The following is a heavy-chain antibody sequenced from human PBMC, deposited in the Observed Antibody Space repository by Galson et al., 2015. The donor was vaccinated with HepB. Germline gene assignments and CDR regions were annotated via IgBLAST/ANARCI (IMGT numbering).Heavy chain of an antibody. CDR2: ISTKTGNT. CDR1: GYTFNKYG. CDR3: ARDVDWALDY. D-gene: IGHD3-9*01. J-gene: IGHJ4*02. V-gene: IGHV1-18*01. Sequence: SVKVSCKASGYTFNKYGISWVRQAPGQGLEWMGWISTKTGNTKHAQNFQGRVTMTTETSTNTAYMELRSLRSSDTAVYYCARDVDWALDYWSQGTLVTVSS.